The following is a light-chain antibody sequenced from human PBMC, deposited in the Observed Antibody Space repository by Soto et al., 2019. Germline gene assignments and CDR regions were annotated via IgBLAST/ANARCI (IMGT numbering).Light chain of an antibody. CDR3: AAWDDSLSGL. CDR1: SSNIGSNY. J-gene: IGLJ1*01. V-gene: IGLV1-47*01. Sequence: QSVLTQPPSASGTPGQRVTISCSGSSSNIGSNYVYWYQQLPGTAPKLLIYRNNQRPSGVPDRFSGSKSGTSASLAISVLRSEDEADYYCAAWDDSLSGLFGTGTKVTVL. CDR2: RNN.